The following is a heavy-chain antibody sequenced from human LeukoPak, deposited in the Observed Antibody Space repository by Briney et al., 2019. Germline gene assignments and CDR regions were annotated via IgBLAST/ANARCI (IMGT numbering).Heavy chain of an antibody. J-gene: IGHJ4*02. CDR1: GFTFSTSW. CDR3: TRDQTPYY. CDR2: ISGSGGDT. V-gene: IGHV3-23*01. Sequence: GGSLRLSCAASGFTFSTSWIHWVRQAPGKGLEWVSGISGSGGDTYYADSVKGRFTISRDNSKNTLYLQMNSLKTEDTAVYYCTRDQTPYYWGQGTLVTVSS.